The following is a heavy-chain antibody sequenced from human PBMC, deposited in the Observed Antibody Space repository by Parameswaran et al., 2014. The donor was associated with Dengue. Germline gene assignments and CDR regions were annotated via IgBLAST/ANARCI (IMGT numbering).Heavy chain of an antibody. V-gene: IGHV4-59*13. Sequence: PGKGLEWIGYIYYSGSTNYNPSLKSRVTISVDTSKNQFSLKLSSVTAADTAVYYCARWRGLERAALVAFDIWGQGTMVTVSS. D-gene: IGHD5-18*01. CDR2: IYYSGST. CDR3: ARWRGLERAALVAFDI. J-gene: IGHJ3*02.